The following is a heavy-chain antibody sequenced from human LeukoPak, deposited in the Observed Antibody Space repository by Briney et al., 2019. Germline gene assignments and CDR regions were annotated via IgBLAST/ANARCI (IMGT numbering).Heavy chain of an antibody. Sequence: ASVKVSCKASGYTFTSYGISWVRQAPGQGLEWMGWISAYNGNTNYAQKLQGRVTMTTDTSTSTAYMELRSLRSDDTAVYYCARDLDMHCSSTSCYSYYFDYWGQGTLVTVSS. V-gene: IGHV1-18*01. J-gene: IGHJ4*02. CDR3: ARDLDMHCSSTSCYSYYFDY. D-gene: IGHD2-2*01. CDR2: ISAYNGNT. CDR1: GYTFTSYG.